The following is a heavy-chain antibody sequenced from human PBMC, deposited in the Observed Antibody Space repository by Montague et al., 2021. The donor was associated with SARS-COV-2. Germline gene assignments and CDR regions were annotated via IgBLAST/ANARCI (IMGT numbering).Heavy chain of an antibody. CDR2: IYHIGNT. V-gene: IGHV4-59*01. J-gene: IGHJ6*02. CDR3: ARYPLPPRTAIKTNFFGLDV. D-gene: IGHD1-1*01. Sequence: SETLSLTCTVPGGFISSSYWSWIRQPPGPGLERIGYIYHIGNTNYKPYLMRRVTISIDTTMNQFSLSLRSMTAADTAVYFCARYPLPPRTAIKTNFFGLDVWGQGTTVIVSS. CDR1: GGFISSSY.